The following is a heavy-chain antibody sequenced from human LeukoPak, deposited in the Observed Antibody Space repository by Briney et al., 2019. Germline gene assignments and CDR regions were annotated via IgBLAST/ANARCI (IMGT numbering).Heavy chain of an antibody. D-gene: IGHD2-8*01. Sequence: SETLSLTCTVSGGSISSYYWSWIRQPAGKGLEWIGRIYTSGSTNYNPSLKSRVTISVDTSKNQFSLKLSSVTAADTAVYYCARDGGFDIVLMVYATNWFDPWGQGTLVTVSS. CDR3: ARDGGFDIVLMVYATNWFDP. CDR2: IYTSGST. V-gene: IGHV4-4*07. J-gene: IGHJ5*02. CDR1: GGSISSYY.